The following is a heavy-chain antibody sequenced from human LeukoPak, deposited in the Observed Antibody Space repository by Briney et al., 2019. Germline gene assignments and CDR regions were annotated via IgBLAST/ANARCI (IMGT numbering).Heavy chain of an antibody. D-gene: IGHD6-13*01. Sequence: EASVKVSCKVSGYTLTELSMHWVRQAPGKGLEWMGGFDPEDGETIYAQKFQGRVTMTEDTSTDTAYMELSSLRSEDTTVYYCARIAAALHWFDPWGQGTLVTVSS. J-gene: IGHJ5*02. CDR2: FDPEDGET. CDR1: GYTLTELS. V-gene: IGHV1-24*01. CDR3: ARIAAALHWFDP.